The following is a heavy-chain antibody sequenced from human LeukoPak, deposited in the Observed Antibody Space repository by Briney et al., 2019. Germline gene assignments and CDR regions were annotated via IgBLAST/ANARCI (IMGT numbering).Heavy chain of an antibody. J-gene: IGHJ4*02. D-gene: IGHD3-10*01. Sequence: PGGSLRLSCAASGFSFRRFWMSWVRQAPGKGLEWVASIKEDGSDKYYVESVKGRFTIPRENARNSLYLQMNSLRAEDTAVYYCARVLWFGGIYYFDYWGQGTLVTVSS. V-gene: IGHV3-7*04. CDR1: GFSFRRFW. CDR3: ARVLWFGGIYYFDY. CDR2: IKEDGSDK.